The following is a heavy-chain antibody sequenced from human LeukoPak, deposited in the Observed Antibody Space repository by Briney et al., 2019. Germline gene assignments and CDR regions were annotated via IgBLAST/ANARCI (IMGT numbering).Heavy chain of an antibody. Sequence: SETLSLTCTVSGGSVSSGSYYWSWIRQPPEKGLEWIGYIYYSGSTNYNPSLKSRVTISVDTSKNQFSLKLSSVTAADTAVYYCARAVGYQLLLRWFDPWGQGTLVTVSS. J-gene: IGHJ5*02. V-gene: IGHV4-61*01. CDR1: GGSVSSGSYY. CDR3: ARAVGYQLLLRWFDP. CDR2: IYYSGST. D-gene: IGHD2-2*01.